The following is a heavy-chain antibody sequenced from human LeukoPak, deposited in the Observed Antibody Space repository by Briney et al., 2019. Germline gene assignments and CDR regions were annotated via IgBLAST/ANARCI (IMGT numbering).Heavy chain of an antibody. J-gene: IGHJ3*02. CDR2: ISSSSSYI. Sequence: PGGSLRLSCAASGFTFSSYSMNWVRQAPGKGLDWVSSISSSSSYIYYADSVKGRFTISRDNAKNSLYLQMNSLRAEDTAVYYCAREGYYYGSGSYYITDAFDIWGQGTMVTVSS. D-gene: IGHD3-10*01. CDR3: AREGYYYGSGSYYITDAFDI. CDR1: GFTFSSYS. V-gene: IGHV3-21*01.